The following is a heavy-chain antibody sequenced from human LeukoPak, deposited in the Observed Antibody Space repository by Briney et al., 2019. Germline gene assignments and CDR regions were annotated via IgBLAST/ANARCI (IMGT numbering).Heavy chain of an antibody. J-gene: IGHJ3*02. CDR1: GGTFSSYA. V-gene: IGHV1-69*13. CDR2: IIPIFGTA. D-gene: IGHD3-10*01. CDR3: ARYRSGRYDAFDI. Sequence: ASVKVSCKASGGTFSSYAISWVRQAPGQGLEWMGGIIPIFGTANYAQKFQGRVTITADESTSTAYMELSSLRSEDTAVYYCARYRSGRYDAFDIWGQGTMVTVSS.